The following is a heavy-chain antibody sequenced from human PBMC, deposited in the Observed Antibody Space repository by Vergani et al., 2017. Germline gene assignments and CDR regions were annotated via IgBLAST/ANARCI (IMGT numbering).Heavy chain of an antibody. CDR3: ARGSRAVAGTDY. V-gene: IGHV4-34*01. Sequence: QVQLQQWGAGLLKPSETLSLTCAVYGGSFSGYYWSWIRQPPGKGLEWIGEINHSGSTNYNPSLNTRVTISVDTSKNQFSLKLRSVTAAAAAVYYCARGSRAVAGTDYWGQGTLVTVSS. CDR2: INHSGST. CDR1: GGSFSGYY. D-gene: IGHD6-19*01. J-gene: IGHJ4*02.